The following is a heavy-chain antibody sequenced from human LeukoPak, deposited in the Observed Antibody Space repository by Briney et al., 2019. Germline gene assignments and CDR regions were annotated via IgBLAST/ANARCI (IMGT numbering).Heavy chain of an antibody. CDR1: GGSFSGYY. D-gene: IGHD3-10*01. CDR3: ARGRRGVRGVMKGTGWFDP. Sequence: SETLSLTCAVYGGSFSGYYWSWIRQPPGKGLEWIGEIKHSGSTNYNPSLKSRVTISVDTSKNQFSLTLSSVTAADTAVYYCARGRRGVRGVMKGTGWFDPWGQGTLVTVSS. CDR2: IKHSGST. V-gene: IGHV4-34*01. J-gene: IGHJ5*02.